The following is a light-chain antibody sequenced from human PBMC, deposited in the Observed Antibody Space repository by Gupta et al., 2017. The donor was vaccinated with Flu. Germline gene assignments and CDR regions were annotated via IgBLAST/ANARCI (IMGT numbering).Light chain of an antibody. CDR3: QQSYSTLT. CDR1: QSISSY. CDR2: AAS. Sequence: VGDRVTITCRASQSISSYLNWYQQKPGKAPKPLIYAASSLQSGVPSRFSGSGSGTEFTLTISSLQPEDFATYYCQQSYSTLTFGGGTKVEIK. V-gene: IGKV1-39*01. J-gene: IGKJ4*01.